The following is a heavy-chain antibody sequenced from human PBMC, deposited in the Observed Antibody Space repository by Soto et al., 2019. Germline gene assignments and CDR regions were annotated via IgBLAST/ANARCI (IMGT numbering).Heavy chain of an antibody. CDR1: GFTFSSYA. J-gene: IGHJ3*02. CDR3: AXXXXXXVXPGDAFDI. Sequence: EVQLLESGGGLVQPGGSLRLSCAASGFTFSSYAMSWVRQAPGKGLEWVSAISGSGGSTYYADSVKGRFTISRDNSKXXXXXXXXXXXXXXXXXXXCAXXXXXXVXPGDAFDIWGQGTMVTVSS. V-gene: IGHV3-23*01. CDR2: ISGSGGST.